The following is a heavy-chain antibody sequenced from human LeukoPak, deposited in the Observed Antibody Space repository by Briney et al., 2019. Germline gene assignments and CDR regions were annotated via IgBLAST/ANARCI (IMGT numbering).Heavy chain of an antibody. J-gene: IGHJ4*02. CDR3: ATDSYVEQLGY. CDR2: FDPEDGET. Sequence: RASVKVSCKASGYTFTSYYMHWVRQAPGKGLEWMGGFDPEDGETIYAQKFQGRVTMTEDTSTDTAYMELSSLRSEDTAVYYCATDSYVEQLGYWGQGTLVTVSS. D-gene: IGHD6-13*01. CDR1: GYTFTSYY. V-gene: IGHV1-24*01.